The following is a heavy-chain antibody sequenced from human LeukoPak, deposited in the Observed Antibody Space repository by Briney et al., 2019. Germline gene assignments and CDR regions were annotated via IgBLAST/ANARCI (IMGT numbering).Heavy chain of an antibody. Sequence: GSSVKVSCKASGGTFSSYAISWVRQAPGQGLEWMGGIIPIFGTANYAQKFQGRVTITADESTSTAYMELSSLRSEDTAVYYCAREVYCTNGVCLDYWGQGTLVTVSS. CDR3: AREVYCTNGVCLDY. D-gene: IGHD2-8*01. CDR1: GGTFSSYA. J-gene: IGHJ4*02. V-gene: IGHV1-69*01. CDR2: IIPIFGTA.